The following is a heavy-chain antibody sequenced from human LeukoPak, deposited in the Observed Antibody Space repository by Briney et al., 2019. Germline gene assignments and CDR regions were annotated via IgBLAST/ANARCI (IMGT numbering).Heavy chain of an antibody. J-gene: IGHJ2*01. D-gene: IGHD5-18*01. Sequence: PGGSLRLSCAASGFTFSDYYMSWIRQAPGKGLEWVSYITSSGTTIFYADSVQGRFTISRDNARNSLDLQMNSLRAEDTAVYYCARVPGYNSGNWYFDLWGRGTLVTVSS. CDR3: ARVPGYNSGNWYFDL. V-gene: IGHV3-11*04. CDR1: GFTFSDYY. CDR2: ITSSGTTI.